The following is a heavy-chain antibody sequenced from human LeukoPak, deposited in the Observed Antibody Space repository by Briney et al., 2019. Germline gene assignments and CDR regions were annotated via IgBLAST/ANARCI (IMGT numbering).Heavy chain of an antibody. V-gene: IGHV1-18*01. CDR3: ARDRMWPDPRFDY. D-gene: IGHD2-15*01. J-gene: IGHJ4*02. CDR2: IRAYNGNT. Sequence: GASVKVSCKASGYTFTSYGISGVRPPPSQGREWMGWIRAYNGNTNYAQKLQGRVTMTTDTSTSTAYMELRSLRSDDTAVYYCARDRMWPDPRFDYWGQGTLVTVSS. CDR1: GYTFTSYG.